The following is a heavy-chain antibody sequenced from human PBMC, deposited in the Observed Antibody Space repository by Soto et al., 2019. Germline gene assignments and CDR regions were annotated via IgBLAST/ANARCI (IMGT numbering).Heavy chain of an antibody. CDR3: ARVKTDYDFWSGYYYFDY. D-gene: IGHD3-3*01. CDR2: IIPIFGTA. CDR1: GGPFSSYA. Sequence: VKVSCKASGGPFSSYAIIWVRQAPGQGLEWMGGIIPIFGTANYAQKFQGRVTITADKSTSTAYMELSSLRSEDTAVYYCARVKTDYDFWSGYYYFDYWGQGTLVTVSS. V-gene: IGHV1-69*06. J-gene: IGHJ4*02.